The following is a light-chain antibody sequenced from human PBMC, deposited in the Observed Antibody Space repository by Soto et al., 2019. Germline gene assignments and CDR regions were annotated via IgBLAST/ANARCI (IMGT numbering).Light chain of an antibody. CDR2: EVN. J-gene: IGLJ3*02. CDR3: SSFTNSSTVV. V-gene: IGLV2-14*01. Sequence: QSALTQPASVSGSPGQSITISCIGTSSDIGGYNFVSWYVQHPDKAPKLIISEVNNRPSGVSLRFSGSKSGNTASLTISGLQAEDESDYYCSSFTNSSTVVFGGGTQLTVL. CDR1: SSDIGGYNF.